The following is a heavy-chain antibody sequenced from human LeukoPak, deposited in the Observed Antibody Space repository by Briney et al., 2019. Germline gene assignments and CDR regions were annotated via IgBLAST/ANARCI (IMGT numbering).Heavy chain of an antibody. Sequence: PSETLSLTCTVSGGSISSYYWGWIRQPPGEGVEWIGYIYYSGRTNYNPSRKSRVTISVDKSKNQFSLKVSSVTAADAAVYYCARRTGYYDGFDYWGQGTLVTVSS. CDR3: ARRTGYYDGFDY. CDR1: GGSISSYY. D-gene: IGHD3/OR15-3a*01. J-gene: IGHJ4*02. CDR2: IYYSGRT. V-gene: IGHV4-59*01.